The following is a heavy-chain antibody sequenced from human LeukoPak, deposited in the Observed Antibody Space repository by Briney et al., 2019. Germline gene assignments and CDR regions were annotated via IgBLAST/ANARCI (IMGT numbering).Heavy chain of an antibody. J-gene: IGHJ5*01. CDR1: GDSTSNFY. V-gene: IGHV4-59*03. D-gene: IGHD2-8*01. Sequence: NPSETLSLTCTVSGDSTSNFYWNWIRQSPGKGLEWIGNIHYSGSSVYNPSLKSRGTISIDTSRRRFFLKLNSVTAADTAVYFCALAPNSNWFDFWGPGILVTVSS. CDR3: ALAPNSNWFDF. CDR2: IHYSGSS.